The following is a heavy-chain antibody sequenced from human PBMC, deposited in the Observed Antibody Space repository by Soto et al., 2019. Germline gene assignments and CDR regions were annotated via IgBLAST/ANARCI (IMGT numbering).Heavy chain of an antibody. CDR3: ARDGTAIEARYYYYGMDV. Sequence: GGSLRLSCAASGFTFSSYSMNWVRQAPGKGLEWVSSISSSSSYIYYADSVKGRFTISRDNAKNSLYLQMNSRRAEDTAVYYCARDGTAIEARYYYYGMDVWGQGTTVTVAS. V-gene: IGHV3-21*01. CDR2: ISSSSSYI. CDR1: GFTFSSYS. D-gene: IGHD5-18*01. J-gene: IGHJ6*02.